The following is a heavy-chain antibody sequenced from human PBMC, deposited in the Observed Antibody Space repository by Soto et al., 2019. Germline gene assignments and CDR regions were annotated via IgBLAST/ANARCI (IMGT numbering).Heavy chain of an antibody. CDR1: GDSVSSPRYF. J-gene: IGHJ4*02. V-gene: IGHV4-61*01. CDR2: IYYSETT. Sequence: QVQLQESGPGLVKPSETLSLTCTVSGDSVSSPRYFWSWIRQPPGKGLEWIGYIYYSETTNYNPSLKRRITMSVDTSKNQFSLNLRSVTAADPAVYYCARHSGGGGYSDYWGQGTLVTVSS. D-gene: IGHD3-16*01. CDR3: ARHSGGGGYSDY.